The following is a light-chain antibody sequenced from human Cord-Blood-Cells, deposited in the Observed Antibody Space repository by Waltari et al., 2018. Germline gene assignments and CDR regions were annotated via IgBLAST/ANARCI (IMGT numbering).Light chain of an antibody. V-gene: IGKV4-1*01. J-gene: IGKJ1*01. CDR3: QQYYSTPPT. CDR2: WAS. Sequence: DIVMTQSPDSLAVSLGERATINCKSSQSVLYSSHNKNYLAWYQQKPGPPPKLLIYWASTRESGVPDRFSGSGSGTDFTLTISSLQAEDVAVYYCQQYYSTPPTFGQGPKVEVK. CDR1: QSVLYSSHNKNY.